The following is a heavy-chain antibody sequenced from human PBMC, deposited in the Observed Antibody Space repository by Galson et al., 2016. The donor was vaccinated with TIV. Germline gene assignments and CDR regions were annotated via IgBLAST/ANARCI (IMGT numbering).Heavy chain of an antibody. CDR2: ISGSGYRT. CDR1: GFTFGHYA. Sequence: SLRLSCAASGFTFGHYAMTWVRQVPGRGLEWAAGISGSGYRTFYADSVKGRFTISRENSKNTLYLQMNSLRAGDTAVYYCAKGNSNHDREYLYFYYGMDVWGQGTTVTVSS. V-gene: IGHV3-23*01. CDR3: AKGNSNHDREYLYFYYGMDV. J-gene: IGHJ6*02. D-gene: IGHD2/OR15-2a*01.